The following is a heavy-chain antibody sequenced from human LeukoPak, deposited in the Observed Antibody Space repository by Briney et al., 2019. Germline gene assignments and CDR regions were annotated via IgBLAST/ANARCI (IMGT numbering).Heavy chain of an antibody. CDR3: ARVSTVTGFDP. CDR1: GFTVSSNY. CDR2: IYSGGST. D-gene: IGHD4-11*01. J-gene: IGHJ5*02. V-gene: IGHV3-66*01. Sequence: GGSLRLSCAASGFTVSSNYMSWVRQAPRRGLEWVSVIYSGGSTYYADSVKGKFTISRDNSKSTLYLQMTSLRAEDTAVYYCARVSTVTGFDPWGQGTLVTVSS.